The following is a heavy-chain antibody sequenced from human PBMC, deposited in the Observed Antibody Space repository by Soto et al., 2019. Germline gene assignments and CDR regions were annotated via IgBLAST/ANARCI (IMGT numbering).Heavy chain of an antibody. V-gene: IGHV1-69*02. D-gene: IGHD3-22*01. J-gene: IGHJ4*02. CDR3: ARVRGDSYDSS. CDR1: GGTFSSYT. CDR2: IIPILGIA. Sequence: QVQLVQSGAEVKKPGSSVKVSCKASGGTFSSYTISWVRQAPGQGLEWMGRIIPILGIANYAQKFQGRVTINADKSTSTADMELSSLSSEDTAVYYCARVRGDSYDSSWGQGTLVTVSS.